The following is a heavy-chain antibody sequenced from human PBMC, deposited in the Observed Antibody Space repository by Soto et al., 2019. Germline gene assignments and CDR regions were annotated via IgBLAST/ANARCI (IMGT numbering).Heavy chain of an antibody. CDR1: GGSISSGGYY. J-gene: IGHJ5*02. CDR2: IYYSGST. V-gene: IGHV4-31*03. Sequence: KASETLSLTCTVSGGSISSGGYYWNWIRQHPGKGLEWIGYIYYSGSTYYNPSLKSRVSISVDTSKNHFSLKLTSVTAADTAVYYCARSVFPWGRGTLVTVSS. CDR3: ARSVFP.